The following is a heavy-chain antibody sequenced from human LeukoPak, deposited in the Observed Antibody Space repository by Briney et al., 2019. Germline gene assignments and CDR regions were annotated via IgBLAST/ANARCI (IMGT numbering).Heavy chain of an antibody. CDR1: GYTFTGYY. CDR3: ARSESSGYPRFDY. J-gene: IGHJ4*02. V-gene: IGHV1-2*02. Sequence: ASVKVSCKASGYTFTGYYMHWVRQAPGQGLEWMGWINPNSGGTNYAQKFQGRVTMTRDTSISTAYVELSRLRSDDTAVYYCARSESSGYPRFDYWGQGTLVTVSS. D-gene: IGHD3-22*01. CDR2: INPNSGGT.